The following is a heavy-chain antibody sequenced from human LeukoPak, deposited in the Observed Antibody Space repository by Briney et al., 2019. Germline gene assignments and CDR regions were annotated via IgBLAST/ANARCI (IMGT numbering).Heavy chain of an antibody. CDR3: ARDAQRGFDYSNSLEY. J-gene: IGHJ4*01. Sequence: GGSLRLSCAASGFIFSHYGMHWVRQAPGKGLEWVAVIWSDGSNRFYAGSVKGRFTISRDNSQNTLFLQMNSLRAEDTAMYYCARDAQRGFDYSNSLEYWGHGTLITVSS. V-gene: IGHV3-33*01. D-gene: IGHD4-11*01. CDR1: GFIFSHYG. CDR2: IWSDGSNR.